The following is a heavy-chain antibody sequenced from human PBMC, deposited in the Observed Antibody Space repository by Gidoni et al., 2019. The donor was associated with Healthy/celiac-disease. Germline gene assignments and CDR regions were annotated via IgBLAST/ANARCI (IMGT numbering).Heavy chain of an antibody. CDR3: ARDLWFGEPHAFDI. J-gene: IGHJ3*02. V-gene: IGHV4-4*07. D-gene: IGHD3-10*01. CDR1: GGSISSYY. Sequence: VQLQESGPGLVKPSETLSLTCTVSGGSISSYYWSWIRQPAGKGLEWIGRIYTSGSTNYNPSLKSRVTMSVDTSKNQFSLKLSSVTAADTAVYYCARDLWFGEPHAFDIWGQGTMVTVSS. CDR2: IYTSGST.